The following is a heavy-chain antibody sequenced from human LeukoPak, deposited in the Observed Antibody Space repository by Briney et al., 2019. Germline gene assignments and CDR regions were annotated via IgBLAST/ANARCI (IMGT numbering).Heavy chain of an antibody. V-gene: IGHV3-21*01. Sequence: GGSLRLSCAASGFPFTTYTMSWLRQPPGKGLEWVSSMGPRTSHIYYGDSVKGVFSTSRDTANKSLYLELNSLRAEDTALYYCARQRNGYNKLKDPFDVWGQGTMVAVCS. CDR3: ARQRNGYNKLKDPFDV. D-gene: IGHD5-24*01. CDR1: GFPFTTYT. J-gene: IGHJ3*01. CDR2: MGPRTSHI.